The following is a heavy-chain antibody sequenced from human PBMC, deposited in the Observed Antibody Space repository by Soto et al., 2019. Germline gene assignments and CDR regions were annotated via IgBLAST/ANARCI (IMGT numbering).Heavy chain of an antibody. J-gene: IGHJ3*02. CDR2: IYTSGST. D-gene: IGHD3-22*01. CDR3: ARENYYYDSSGYYYAFDI. V-gene: IGHV4-4*07. CDR1: GGSISSYY. Sequence: SETLSLTCTVSGGSISSYYWSWIRQPAGKGLEWIGRIYTSGSTNYNPSLKSRVTMSVDTSKNQFSLKLSSVTAADTAVYYCARENYYYDSSGYYYAFDIWGQGTMVTVSS.